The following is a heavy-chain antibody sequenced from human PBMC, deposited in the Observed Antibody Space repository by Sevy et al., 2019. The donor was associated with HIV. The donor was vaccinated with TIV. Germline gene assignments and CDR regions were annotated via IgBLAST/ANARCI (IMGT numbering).Heavy chain of an antibody. CDR1: AFTFSSYA. J-gene: IGHJ4*02. CDR2: ISGSGGST. Sequence: GGSLRLSCAASAFTFSSYAMSWVRQAPGKGLEWVSAISGSGGSTYYADSVKGRFTISRDNSKNTLYLQMNSLRAEDTAVYYCAKDRAIVVVVASYFDYWGQGTLVTVSS. D-gene: IGHD2-15*01. CDR3: AKDRAIVVVVASYFDY. V-gene: IGHV3-23*01.